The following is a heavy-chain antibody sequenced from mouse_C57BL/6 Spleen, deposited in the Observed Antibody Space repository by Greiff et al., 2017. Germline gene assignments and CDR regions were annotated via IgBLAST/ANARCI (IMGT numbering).Heavy chain of an antibody. V-gene: IGHV1-78*01. J-gene: IGHJ1*03. CDR2: IYPRDGST. CDR1: GYTFTDHT. Sequence: QVQLKESDAELVKPGASVKISCKVSGYTFTDHTIHWMKQRPEQGLEWIGYIYPRDGSTKYNEKFKGKATLTADKSSSTAYMQLNSLTSEDSAVYFCARGPYYYGSSHWYFDGWGTGTTVTVSS. D-gene: IGHD1-1*01. CDR3: ARGPYYYGSSHWYFDG.